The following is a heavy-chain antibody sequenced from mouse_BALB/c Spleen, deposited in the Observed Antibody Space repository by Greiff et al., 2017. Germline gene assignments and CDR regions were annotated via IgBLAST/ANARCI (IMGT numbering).Heavy chain of an antibody. D-gene: IGHD2-1*01. CDR2: IRNKANGYTT. CDR3: ARGDGNYGYWYFDV. J-gene: IGHJ1*01. Sequence: EVKVEESGGGLVQPGGSLRLSCATSGFTFTDYYMSWVRQPPGKALEWLGFIRNKANGYTTEYSASVKGRFTISRDNSQSILYLQMNTLRAEDSATYYCARGDGNYGYWYFDVWGAGTTVTVSS. CDR1: GFTFTDYY. V-gene: IGHV7-3*02.